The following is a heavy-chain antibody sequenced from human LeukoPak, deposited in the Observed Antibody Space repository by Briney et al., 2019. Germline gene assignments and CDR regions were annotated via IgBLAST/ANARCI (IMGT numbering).Heavy chain of an antibody. V-gene: IGHV1-2*02. CDR2: INPNSGGT. J-gene: IGHJ4*02. D-gene: IGHD3-9*01. Sequence: ASVKVSCKASGYTFTGYYMHWVRQAPGQGLEWMGWINPNSGGTNYAQKFQGRVTMTRDTSISTAYMELRSLRSDDTAVYYCARDFDWLTPGEEYYFDYWGQGTLVTVSS. CDR1: GYTFTGYY. CDR3: ARDFDWLTPGEEYYFDY.